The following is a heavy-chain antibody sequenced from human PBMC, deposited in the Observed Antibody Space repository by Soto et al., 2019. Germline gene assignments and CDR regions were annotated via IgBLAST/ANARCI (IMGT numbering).Heavy chain of an antibody. V-gene: IGHV3-7*03. CDR3: ARDHAYRSNSNYYFNGMDV. Sequence: PGGSLRLSCAASGFTFSSYWMHWVRQAPGKGLVWVANIKQGGSEKYYVDSVKGRFTISRDNTKNSLFLQMNSLRAEDTAVYYCARDHAYRSNSNYYFNGMDVWGQGTTVT. D-gene: IGHD1-1*01. CDR1: GFTFSSYW. CDR2: IKQGGSEK. J-gene: IGHJ6*02.